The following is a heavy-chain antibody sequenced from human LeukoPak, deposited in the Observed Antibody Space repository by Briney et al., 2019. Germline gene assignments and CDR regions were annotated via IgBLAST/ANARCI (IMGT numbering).Heavy chain of an antibody. CDR2: ISYDGSSK. J-gene: IGHJ4*02. D-gene: IGHD5-18*01. V-gene: IGHV3-30*04. Sequence: GGSPRLSCAASGFTFSSYAMHRVRQAPGKGLEWVAVISYDGSSKYYADSVKGRFTISRDNSKNTRYLQMNSLRAEDTAVYYCARDKRGNVNTAMTDWGQGTLVTVSS. CDR1: GFTFSSYA. CDR3: ARDKRGNVNTAMTD.